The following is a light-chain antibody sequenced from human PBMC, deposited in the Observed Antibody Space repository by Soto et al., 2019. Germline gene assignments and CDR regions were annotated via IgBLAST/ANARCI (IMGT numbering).Light chain of an antibody. CDR1: SSDVGGYNY. CDR2: DVS. CDR3: SSYTASSTLVF. J-gene: IGLJ1*01. Sequence: QSLLTQPASVSGSPGQSITISCTGTSSDVGGYNYVSWYQKHPGKAPKLMIYDVSNRPSGVSNRISGSKSGNTASLTISGLQAEDEADYYCSSYTASSTLVFFGTGTKLTVL. V-gene: IGLV2-14*01.